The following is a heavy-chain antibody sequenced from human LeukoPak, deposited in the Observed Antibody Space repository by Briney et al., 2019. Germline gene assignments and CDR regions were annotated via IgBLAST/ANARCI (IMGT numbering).Heavy chain of an antibody. J-gene: IGHJ6*02. CDR1: GFTSSSYS. CDR3: ARIGFWSGSLYYGMDV. V-gene: IGHV3-21*01. Sequence: GGSLRLSCAASGFTSSSYSMNWVRQAPGKGLEWVSSISSSSSYIYYADSVKGRFTISRDNAKNSLYLQMNSLRAEDTAVYYCARIGFWSGSLYYGMDVWGQGTTVTVSS. D-gene: IGHD3-3*01. CDR2: ISSSSSYI.